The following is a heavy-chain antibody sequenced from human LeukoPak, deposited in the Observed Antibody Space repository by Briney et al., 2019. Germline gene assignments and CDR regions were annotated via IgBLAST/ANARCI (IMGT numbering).Heavy chain of an antibody. CDR1: GGSISSSSYY. CDR3: ARHTPYYSGTHLVHDY. D-gene: IGHD3-10*01. V-gene: IGHV4-39*01. J-gene: IGHJ4*02. CDR2: IYYSGNT. Sequence: PSETLSLTRTVSGGSISSSSYYWGWIRQPPGKGREWIGSIYYSGNTYYNPSLKSRVTISVDTSKNQVSLKLTSVTAADTAVYYCARHTPYYSGTHLVHDYWGQGILVTVSS.